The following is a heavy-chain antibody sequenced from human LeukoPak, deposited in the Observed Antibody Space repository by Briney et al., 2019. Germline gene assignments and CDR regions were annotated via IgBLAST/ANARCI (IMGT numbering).Heavy chain of an antibody. CDR3: ARGRVLLWFGELLGPTSAYYGMDV. V-gene: IGHV4-34*01. CDR1: GGSFSGYY. Sequence: SETLSLTCAVYGGSFSGYYWSWIRQPPGKGLEWIGEINHSGSTNYNPSLKSRVTISVGTSKNQFSLKLSSVTAADTAVYYCARGRVLLWFGELLGPTSAYYGMDVWGQGTTVTVSS. J-gene: IGHJ6*02. D-gene: IGHD3-10*01. CDR2: INHSGST.